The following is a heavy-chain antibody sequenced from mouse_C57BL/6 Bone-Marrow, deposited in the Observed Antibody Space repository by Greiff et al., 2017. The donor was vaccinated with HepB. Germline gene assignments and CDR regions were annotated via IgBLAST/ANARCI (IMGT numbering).Heavy chain of an antibody. CDR1: GFNIKDDY. D-gene: IGHD1-1*01. J-gene: IGHJ2*01. V-gene: IGHV14-4*01. CDR3: TTYGSSYFDY. CDR2: IDPENGDT. Sequence: VQLQQSGAELVRPGASVKLSCTASGFNIKDDYMHWVKQRPEQGLEWIGWIDPENGDTEYASKFQGKATITADTSSNTAYLQLSSLTSEDTAVYYCTTYGSSYFDYWGQGTTLTVSS.